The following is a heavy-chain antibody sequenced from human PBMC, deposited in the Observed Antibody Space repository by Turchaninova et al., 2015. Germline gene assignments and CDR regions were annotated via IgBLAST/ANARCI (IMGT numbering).Heavy chain of an antibody. V-gene: IGHV2-5*02. CDR3: AYSRVPGTGFIGFF. CDR2: VYWDDDK. D-gene: IGHD3/OR15-3a*01. Sequence: GSGPTLVKPTQTLTLTCRFSGFSLITSGLGVGWIRQPPGKALEWLAVVYWDDDKRYSPSLESRLTVTTDISKNQVVLTMTNMDPADTATYYCAYSRVPGTGFIGFFWGQGILVTVSS. CDR1: GFSLITSGLG. J-gene: IGHJ4*02.